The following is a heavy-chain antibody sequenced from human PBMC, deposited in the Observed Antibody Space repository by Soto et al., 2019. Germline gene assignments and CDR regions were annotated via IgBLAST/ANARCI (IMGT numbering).Heavy chain of an antibody. J-gene: IGHJ4*02. CDR2: TYFRSKWYK. D-gene: IGHD1-26*01. CDR1: GDSVSSNSSA. CDR3: VRDVGGGELLDY. Sequence: PSQTLSLTCAISGDSVSSNSSAWHWIRQSPSRGLEWLGRTYFRSKWYKDYAISVKSRITINPATSKNQFSLQLNSVTPEDTAVYYCVRDVGGGELLDYWGQGTLVTVSS. V-gene: IGHV6-1*01.